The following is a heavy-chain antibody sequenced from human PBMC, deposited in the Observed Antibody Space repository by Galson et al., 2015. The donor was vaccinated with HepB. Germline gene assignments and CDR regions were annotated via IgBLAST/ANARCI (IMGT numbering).Heavy chain of an antibody. V-gene: IGHV3-49*04. CDR2: IRSKAYGGTA. J-gene: IGHJ4*02. D-gene: IGHD6-13*01. Sequence: SLRLSCATSGFSFGDFAVSWVRQAPGKGLERVGFIRSKAYGGTADYGASVKGRFTISRDDSKSTAYLQMNSLKIEDTAIYYCTRHGPSGSRWYFYDYWGQGTLVTVSS. CDR3: TRHGPSGSRWYFYDY. CDR1: GFSFGDFA.